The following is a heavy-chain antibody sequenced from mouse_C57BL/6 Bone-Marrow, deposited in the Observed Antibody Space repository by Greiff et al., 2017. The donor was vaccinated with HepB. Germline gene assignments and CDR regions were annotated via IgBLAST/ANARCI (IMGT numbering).Heavy chain of an antibody. D-gene: IGHD1-1*01. V-gene: IGHV4-1*01. CDR2: INPDSSTI. CDR1: GIDFSRYW. CDR3: ARGEKKRCSSHWYFDV. J-gene: IGHJ1*03. Sequence: EVKLLQSGGGLVQPGGSLKLSCAASGIDFSRYWMSWVRRAPGKGLEWIGEINPDSSTINYAPSLQDKFIISRDNAKNTLYLQMSKVRSEDTALYYCARGEKKRCSSHWYFDVWGTGTTVTVSS.